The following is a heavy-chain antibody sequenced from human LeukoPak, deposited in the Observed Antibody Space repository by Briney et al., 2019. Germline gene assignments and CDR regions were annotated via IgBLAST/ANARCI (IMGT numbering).Heavy chain of an antibody. CDR3: ARVRNSSSWYTLGWYFDL. J-gene: IGHJ2*01. V-gene: IGHV4-4*07. D-gene: IGHD6-13*01. Sequence: SGTLSLPCTGSCSPLYRYLWSWSRQAAGRGLELVGRIYTSGRTYYNPPVLPRVTMSVDTSKNQFSLKLSSVTAADTAVYYCARVRNSSSWYTLGWYFDLGGRGSLVTVSS. CDR2: IYTSGRT. CDR1: CSPLYRYL.